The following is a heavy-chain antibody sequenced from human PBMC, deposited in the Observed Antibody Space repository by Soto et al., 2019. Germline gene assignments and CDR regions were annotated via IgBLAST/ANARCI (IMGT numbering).Heavy chain of an antibody. Sequence: QLHLVQSGAVVKKPGASVTVSCSASGYPVTAYYMHWVRQAPGRGLEWMGGITPATGAATCTQTFQGRVTMPRAPSTTTVSMELGGLPSEATAVFYCARGGGVGVAGSAAFDMWGQGTLVTVSS. V-gene: IGHV1-2*02. CDR1: GYPVTAYY. CDR3: ARGGGVGVAGSAAFDM. CDR2: ITPATGAA. J-gene: IGHJ3*02. D-gene: IGHD3-3*01.